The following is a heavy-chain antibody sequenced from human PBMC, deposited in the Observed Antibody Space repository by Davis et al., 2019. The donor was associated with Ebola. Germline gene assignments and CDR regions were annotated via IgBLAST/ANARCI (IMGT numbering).Heavy chain of an antibody. CDR2: ISYDGSNK. Sequence: SLKISCAASGFTFSSYAMHWVRQAPGKGLEWVAVISYDGSNKYYADSVKGRFTISRDNSKNTLYLQMNSLRAEDTAVYYCARDVAYCSGGSCFLYYYYGMDVWGQGTTVTVSS. J-gene: IGHJ6*02. CDR3: ARDVAYCSGGSCFLYYYYGMDV. D-gene: IGHD2-15*01. V-gene: IGHV3-30-3*01. CDR1: GFTFSSYA.